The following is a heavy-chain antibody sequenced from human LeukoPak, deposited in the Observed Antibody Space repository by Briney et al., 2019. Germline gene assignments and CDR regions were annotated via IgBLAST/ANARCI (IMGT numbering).Heavy chain of an antibody. D-gene: IGHD6-13*01. Sequence: GGSLRLSCAASGFTFGSYGMHWVRQAPGKGLEWVAFIRYDGSNKYYADSVKGRFTISRDNSKNTLYLQMNSLRAEDTAVYYCARVLRSSWYNSWFDPWGQGTLVTVSS. CDR3: ARVLRSSWYNSWFDP. CDR1: GFTFGSYG. J-gene: IGHJ5*02. V-gene: IGHV3-30*02. CDR2: IRYDGSNK.